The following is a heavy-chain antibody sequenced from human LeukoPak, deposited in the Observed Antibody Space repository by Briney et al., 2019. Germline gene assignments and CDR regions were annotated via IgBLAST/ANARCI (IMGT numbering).Heavy chain of an antibody. D-gene: IGHD6-25*01. CDR3: ARGKRTFDF. CDR1: DFNFSASY. CDR2: ISPRAYST. Sequence: PGGSLRLSCTVSDFNFSASYMSWIRQFPGGGLEWLSYISPRAYSTYYADSARGRFTISRDNSHNSLLLKMTTVRVDDTAIYYCARGKRTFDFWGEGTRVTVSS. V-gene: IGHV3-11*01. J-gene: IGHJ5*01.